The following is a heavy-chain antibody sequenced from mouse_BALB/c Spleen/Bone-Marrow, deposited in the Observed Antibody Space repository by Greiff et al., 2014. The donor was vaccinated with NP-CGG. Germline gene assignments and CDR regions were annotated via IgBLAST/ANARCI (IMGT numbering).Heavy chain of an antibody. V-gene: IGHV3-2*02. D-gene: IGHD4-1*01. J-gene: IGHJ3*01. Sequence: VQLQQPGPGLVKPSQSLSLTCTVTGYSITSDYVWYWIRQFPGNILEWMGYLSYSGSTSYNPSLKSRISITRDTSKNQFFLQLNSVTAEDTAAYYCARGDWDAFAYWGQGTLVTVSA. CDR2: LSYSGST. CDR3: ARGDWDAFAY. CDR1: GYSITSDYV.